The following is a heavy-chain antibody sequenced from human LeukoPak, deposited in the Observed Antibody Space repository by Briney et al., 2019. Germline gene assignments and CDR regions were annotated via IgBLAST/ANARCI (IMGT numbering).Heavy chain of an antibody. CDR1: GFTFSSYA. CDR2: ISGSGGST. V-gene: IGHV3-23*01. J-gene: IGHJ4*02. Sequence: PGGSLRLSCAASGFTFSSYAMSWARQAPGKGLEWVSAISGSGGSTYYADSVKGRFTISRDNSKDTLYLQMNSLRAEDTAVYYCAKGLRGYSYGFTLDYWGQGTLVTVSS. CDR3: AKGLRGYSYGFTLDY. D-gene: IGHD5-18*01.